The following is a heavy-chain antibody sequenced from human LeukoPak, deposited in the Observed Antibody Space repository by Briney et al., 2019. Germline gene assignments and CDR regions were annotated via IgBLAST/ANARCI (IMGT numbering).Heavy chain of an antibody. V-gene: IGHV1-18*01. D-gene: IGHD3-22*01. CDR2: ISAYNGNT. CDR1: GYTFTSYG. Sequence: ASVKVSCKASGYTFTSYGISWVRQAPGQGLEWMGWISAYNGNTNYAQKLQGRVTMTTDTSTSTAYMELRSLRSDDTAVYYCARDYYHDSSGPFDYWGQGTLVTVSS. CDR3: ARDYYHDSSGPFDY. J-gene: IGHJ4*02.